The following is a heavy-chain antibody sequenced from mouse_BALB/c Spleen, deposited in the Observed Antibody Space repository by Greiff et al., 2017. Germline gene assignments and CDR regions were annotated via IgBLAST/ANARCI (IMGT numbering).Heavy chain of an antibody. D-gene: IGHD3-1*01. Sequence: EVQLQESGPGLVKPSQSLSLTCTVTGYSITSDYAWNWIRQFPGNKLEWMGYISYSGSTSYNPSLKSRISITRDTSKNQFFLQLNSVTTEDTATYYCARYSSGSYAMDYWGQGTSVTVSS. V-gene: IGHV3-2*02. CDR3: ARYSSGSYAMDY. CDR1: GYSITSDYA. CDR2: ISYSGST. J-gene: IGHJ4*01.